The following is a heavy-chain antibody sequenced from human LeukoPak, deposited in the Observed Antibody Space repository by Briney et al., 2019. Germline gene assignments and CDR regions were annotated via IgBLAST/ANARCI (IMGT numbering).Heavy chain of an antibody. CDR1: GFTFSSYG. CDR2: ISYDGSNK. CDR3: AKDRRYYGSGSSVFDY. Sequence: GGSLILSCAASGFTFSSYGMHWVRQAPGKGLEWVAVISYDGSNKYYADSVKGRFTISRDNSKNTLYLQMNSLRAEDTAVYYCAKDRRYYGSGSSVFDYWGQGTLVTVSS. V-gene: IGHV3-30*18. D-gene: IGHD3-10*01. J-gene: IGHJ4*02.